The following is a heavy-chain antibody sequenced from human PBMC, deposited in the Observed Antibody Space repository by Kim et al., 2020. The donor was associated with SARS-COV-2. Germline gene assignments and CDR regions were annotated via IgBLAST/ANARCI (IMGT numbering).Heavy chain of an antibody. V-gene: IGHV3-33*01. CDR2: IWYDGSNK. J-gene: IGHJ4*02. D-gene: IGHD2-15*01. CDR3: ARGRVVVVAATPFDY. CDR1: GFTFSSYG. Sequence: GGSLRLSCAASGFTFSSYGMHWVRQAPGKGLEWVAVIWYDGSNKYYADSVKGRFTISRDNSKNTLYLQMNSLRAEDTAVYYCARGRVVVVAATPFDYWGQGTLVTVSS.